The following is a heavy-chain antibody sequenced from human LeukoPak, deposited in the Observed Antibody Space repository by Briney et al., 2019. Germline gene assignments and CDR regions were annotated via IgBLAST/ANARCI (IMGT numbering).Heavy chain of an antibody. V-gene: IGHV4-39*07. CDR1: GGSISSSSYY. Sequence: PSETLSLTCTVSGGSISSSSYYWGWIRQPPGRGLEWIGSIYYSGSTYYNPSLKSRFTISVNTPKNHFSLKLRSVIAADTAVYYCASLLRGYYYAWGPGPIDYWGQGTLVTVSS. J-gene: IGHJ4*02. CDR2: IYYSGST. CDR3: ASLLRGYYYAWGPGPIDY. D-gene: IGHD5-18*01.